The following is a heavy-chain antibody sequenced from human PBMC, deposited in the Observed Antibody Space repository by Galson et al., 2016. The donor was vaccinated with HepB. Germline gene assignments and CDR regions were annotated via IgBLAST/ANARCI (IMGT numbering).Heavy chain of an antibody. V-gene: IGHV2-70*01. J-gene: IGHJ4*02. D-gene: IGHD5-12*01. CDR2: IDWHDDK. CDR1: GFSLHTGMC. CDR3: ARAGPAGYITGNYDY. Sequence: PALVKPTQTLTLTCSFSGFSLHTGMCVSWIRQPPGKALEWLALIDWHDDKYYNTSLKTRLTISKAASKNQVVLTMTNMDPVDTATYYCARAGPAGYITGNYDYWGQGTLVTVSS.